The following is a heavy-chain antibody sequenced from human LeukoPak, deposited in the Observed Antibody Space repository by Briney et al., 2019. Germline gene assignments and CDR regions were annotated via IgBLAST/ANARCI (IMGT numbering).Heavy chain of an antibody. CDR2: ISGSGGST. Sequence: GGSLRLSCATSGFTFSSNWMSWVRQAPGKGLEWVSAISGSGGSTYYADSVKGRFTISRDNSKNTLYLQMNSLRAEDTAVYYCAKASWELHRDYWGQGTLVTVSS. V-gene: IGHV3-23*01. D-gene: IGHD1-26*01. CDR3: AKASWELHRDY. CDR1: GFTFSSNW. J-gene: IGHJ4*02.